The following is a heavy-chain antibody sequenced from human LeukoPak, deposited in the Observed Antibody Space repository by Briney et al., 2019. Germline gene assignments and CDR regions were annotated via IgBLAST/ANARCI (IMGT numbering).Heavy chain of an antibody. V-gene: IGHV3-30*18. J-gene: IGHJ4*02. CDR1: GFTFSSYG. Sequence: PGGSLRLSCAASGFTFSSYGMHWVRQAPGKGLEWVAVISYDGSNKYYADSVKGRFTISRDNSKNTLYLQMNSLRAEDTAVYYCAKARRGVATPFDYWGQGTLVTVSS. CDR2: ISYDGSNK. CDR3: AKARRGVATPFDY. D-gene: IGHD5-12*01.